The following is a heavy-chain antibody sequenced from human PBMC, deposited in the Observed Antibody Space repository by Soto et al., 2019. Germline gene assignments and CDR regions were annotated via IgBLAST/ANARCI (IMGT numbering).Heavy chain of an antibody. CDR3: ARDFAYFDS. CDR2: IYNSENT. Sequence: PSETLSLTCSVSGASIRSGGYFWTWIRQVPGKGLEWVGHIYNSENTYYNPSLKSRVTISVDTSMHQFSLSLTSVTVADSAVYFCARDFAYFDSWGQGTLVTVSS. CDR1: GASIRSGGYF. J-gene: IGHJ4*02. V-gene: IGHV4-31*03. D-gene: IGHD3-3*01.